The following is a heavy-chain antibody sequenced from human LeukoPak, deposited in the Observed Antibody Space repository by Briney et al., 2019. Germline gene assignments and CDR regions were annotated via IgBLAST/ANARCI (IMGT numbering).Heavy chain of an antibody. CDR3: ARKGLGDY. J-gene: IGHJ4*02. V-gene: IGHV3-7*01. CDR1: GFTFSNYT. Sequence: GGSLRLSCAASGFTFSNYTMSWVRLAPGKGLEWVANIKQDGSEKYYVDSVKGRFTISRDNAKNSLYLQMNSLRADDTAVYYCARKGLGDYWGQGTLVTVSS. D-gene: IGHD3-16*01. CDR2: IKQDGSEK.